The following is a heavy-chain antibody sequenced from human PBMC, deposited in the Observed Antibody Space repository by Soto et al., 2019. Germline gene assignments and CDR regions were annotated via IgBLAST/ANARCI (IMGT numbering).Heavy chain of an antibody. V-gene: IGHV4-59*01. J-gene: IGHJ5*02. CDR3: ARAMIGNGGRGWFDP. CDR1: GGYITAYY. Sequence: SETLSLTCTVSGGYITAYYWSWLRQSPGRGLEWIGYIYRTGTGDYNPSFEGRATISPDTSKNQFSLTLRSVTAADTAVYYCARAMIGNGGRGWFDPWGQGALVTVSS. CDR2: IYRTGTG. D-gene: IGHD4-17*01.